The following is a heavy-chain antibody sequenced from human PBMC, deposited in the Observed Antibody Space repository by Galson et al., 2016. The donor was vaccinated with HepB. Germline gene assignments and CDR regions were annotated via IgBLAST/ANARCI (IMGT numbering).Heavy chain of an antibody. CDR3: ARHSPPELGIEPPGTRWFDP. CDR1: GFNFGAYS. V-gene: IGHV3-48*02. D-gene: IGHD6-13*01. CDR2: ISNTRSVI. Sequence: SLRLSCAASGFNFGAYSMNWVRQAPGKGLEWISYISNTRSVIHYADSVKGRFTISRDNVNNSLYLQMNSLRDEDTAVYYCARHSPPELGIEPPGTRWFDPWGQGTLVTVSS. J-gene: IGHJ5*02.